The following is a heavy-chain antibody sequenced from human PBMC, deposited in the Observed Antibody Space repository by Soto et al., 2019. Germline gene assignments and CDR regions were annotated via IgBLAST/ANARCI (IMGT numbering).Heavy chain of an antibody. V-gene: IGHV4-34*01. CDR1: GGSFSGYY. CDR2: INHSGST. Sequence: PSETLSLTCAIYGGSFSGYYWSWIRQPPGKGLEWIGEINHSGSTNYNPSLKSRVTISVDTSKNQFSLKLSSVTAADTAVYYCARGRNYYDSSGYYYAARVPFDYWGQGTLVTVS. J-gene: IGHJ4*02. D-gene: IGHD3-22*01. CDR3: ARGRNYYDSSGYYYAARVPFDY.